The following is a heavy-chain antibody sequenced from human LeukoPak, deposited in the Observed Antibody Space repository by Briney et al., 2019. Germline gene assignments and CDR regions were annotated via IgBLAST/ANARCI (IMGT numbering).Heavy chain of an antibody. D-gene: IGHD3-16*02. Sequence: SQTLSLTCAISGDSVSSNSAAWNWIRQSPSRGLEWLGRTYYRSKGYNDYAVSVKSRITINPDTSKNQFSLQLNSVTPEDTAVYYCARVPEYDYVWGSYLYWGQGTLVTVSS. CDR3: ARVPEYDYVWGSYLY. J-gene: IGHJ4*02. CDR1: GDSVSSNSAA. V-gene: IGHV6-1*01. CDR2: TYYRSKGYN.